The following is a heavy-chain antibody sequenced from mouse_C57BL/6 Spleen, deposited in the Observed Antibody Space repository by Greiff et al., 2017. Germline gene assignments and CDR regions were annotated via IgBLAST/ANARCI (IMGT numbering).Heavy chain of an antibody. CDR2: IDPSDSYT. CDR3: VLIYWNAMAY. CDR1: GYTFTSYW. J-gene: IGHJ4*01. V-gene: IGHV1-69*01. Sequence: VQLQQPGAELVMPGASVKLSCKASGYTFTSYWMHWVKQRPGQGLEWIGEIDPSDSYTNYNQKFKGKFTLTVDKSTSTAYMQLSSLTSEDTAVYYCVLIYWNAMAYWGQGTSVTVSS. D-gene: IGHD2-1*01.